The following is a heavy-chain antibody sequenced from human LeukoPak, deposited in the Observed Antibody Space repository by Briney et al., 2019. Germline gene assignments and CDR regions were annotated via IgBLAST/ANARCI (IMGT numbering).Heavy chain of an antibody. CDR1: GDSINSLDL. J-gene: IGHJ4*02. V-gene: IGHV4-4*02. D-gene: IGHD3-22*01. CDR3: AGLVGRYSSGLYYYYFDY. CDR2: MYLSGTI. Sequence: PSVTLSLTCTVSGDSINSLDLWSWVRQPPGKGLEWIGEMYLSGTIHSNPSVKSRVTISIDKSKNQFFLNLSSVTAADTAVYYCAGLVGRYSSGLYYYYFDYWGQGTLVTVSS.